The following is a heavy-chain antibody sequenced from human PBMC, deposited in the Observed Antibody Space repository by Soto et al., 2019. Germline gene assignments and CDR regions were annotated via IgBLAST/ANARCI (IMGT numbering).Heavy chain of an antibody. D-gene: IGHD2-2*01. CDR3: ARAQHIVVVPVGTDFDY. V-gene: IGHV1-46*01. CDR1: GYTFTIYY. CDR2: INPRRGST. Sequence: AVKFSCXASGYTFTIYYMHGLRHAPGQGRELMGIINPRRGSTSDAQKVQGRVTMTRDTATSTIYMELRSPRSEDTAVYYCARAQHIVVVPVGTDFDYWGQGTLVNVPS. J-gene: IGHJ4*02.